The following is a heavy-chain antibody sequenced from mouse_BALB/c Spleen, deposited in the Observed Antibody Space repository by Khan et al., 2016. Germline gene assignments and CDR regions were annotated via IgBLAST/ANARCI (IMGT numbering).Heavy chain of an antibody. CDR3: KGRYYGTNFDY. J-gene: IGHJ2*01. Sequence: QVQLQQSDAELVKPGASVKISCKASGYTFTDHAIHWVRQKPEQGLEWIGYVSPGNGDIDYNGKFKGKATLTADRSSSTAYMQLSSLTSEDSAVYFYKGRYYGTNFDYWGQGTTLTVSS. CDR2: VSPGNGDI. CDR1: GYTFTDHA. V-gene: IGHV1S53*02. D-gene: IGHD1-1*01.